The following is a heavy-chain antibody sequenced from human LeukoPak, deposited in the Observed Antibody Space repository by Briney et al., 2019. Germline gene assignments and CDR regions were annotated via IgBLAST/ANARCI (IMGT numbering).Heavy chain of an antibody. CDR1: GFTFSSYG. Sequence: GGSLRLSXAASGFTFSSYGMHWVRQAPGKGLEWVAFIRYDGSNKSYADSVKGRFTISRDNSKNTLYLQMNSLRAEDTAVYYCAKDQSGTYYTFDYWGQRTLVAVSS. CDR2: IRYDGSNK. J-gene: IGHJ4*02. D-gene: IGHD1-26*01. V-gene: IGHV3-30*02. CDR3: AKDQSGTYYTFDY.